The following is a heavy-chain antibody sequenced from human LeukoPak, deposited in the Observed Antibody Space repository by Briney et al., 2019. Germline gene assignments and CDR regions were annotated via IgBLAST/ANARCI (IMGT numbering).Heavy chain of an antibody. D-gene: IGHD2-2*01. J-gene: IGHJ3*02. Sequence: GGSLRLSCAASGFTFSSYSMNWVRQAPGKGLEWVSYISSSSSTIYYADSVKGRFTISRDNAKNSLYLQMNSLRAEDTAVYYCARDREDIVVVPAAMLRFDAFDIWGQGTMVTVSS. CDR3: ARDREDIVVVPAAMLRFDAFDI. V-gene: IGHV3-48*01. CDR1: GFTFSSYS. CDR2: ISSSSSTI.